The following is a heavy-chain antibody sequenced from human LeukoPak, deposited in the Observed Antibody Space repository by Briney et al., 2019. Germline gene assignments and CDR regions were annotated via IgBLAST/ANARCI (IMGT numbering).Heavy chain of an antibody. CDR1: GFTFSNAW. D-gene: IGHD6-19*01. Sequence: GGSLRLSCAASGFTFSNAWMNWVRQAPGKGLEWVGRIKSKTDGGTTDYAAPVKGRFTISRDDSKNTLYLQMNSLKTEDTAVYYCARASSSGWSWYFDLWGRGTLVTVSS. CDR2: IKSKTDGGTT. V-gene: IGHV3-15*07. J-gene: IGHJ2*01. CDR3: ARASSSGWSWYFDL.